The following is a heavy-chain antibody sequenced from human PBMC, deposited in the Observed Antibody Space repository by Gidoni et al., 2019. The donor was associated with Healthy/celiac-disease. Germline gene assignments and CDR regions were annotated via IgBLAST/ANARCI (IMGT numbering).Heavy chain of an antibody. Sequence: EVQLVESGGGLVKPGGSLILYCAASGFTFSSYSMNWVRQAPGKGLEWVSSISSSSSYIYYADSVKGRFTISRDNAKNSLYLQMNSLRAEDTAVYYCARVGDYDFWSGYYNAFDIWGQGTMVTVSS. CDR1: GFTFSSYS. J-gene: IGHJ3*02. CDR3: ARVGDYDFWSGYYNAFDI. V-gene: IGHV3-21*01. D-gene: IGHD3-3*01. CDR2: ISSSSSYI.